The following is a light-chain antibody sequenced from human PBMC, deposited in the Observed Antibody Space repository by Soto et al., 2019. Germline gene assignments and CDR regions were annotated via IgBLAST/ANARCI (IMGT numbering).Light chain of an antibody. CDR3: GAWDSSLSAVV. CDR2: DNN. J-gene: IGLJ2*01. Sequence: QSVVTQPPSVSAAPGQKVTISCSGSRSNIVNNYVSWYQQLPGTAPKLLIYDNNRRPSGIPDRVSGSKSGTSATLDITGLQTGDEADYYCGAWDSSLSAVVFGGGTKLTVL. CDR1: RSNIVNNY. V-gene: IGLV1-51*01.